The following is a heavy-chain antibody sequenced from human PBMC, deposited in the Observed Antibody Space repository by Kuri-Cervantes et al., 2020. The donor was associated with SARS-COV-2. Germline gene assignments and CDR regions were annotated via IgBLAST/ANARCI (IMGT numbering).Heavy chain of an antibody. CDR2: ISYDGSKK. CDR1: GLNFGRFG. V-gene: IGHV3-30*03. CDR3: AREPTSVGRGCSSTSCYYEVDY. Sequence: GESLKISCAASGLNFGRFGMHWVRQAPGKGLEWVAVISYDGSKKDYADSVKGRFTISRDNAKNSLYLQMNSLRAEDTAVYYCAREPTSVGRGCSSTSCYYEVDYWGQGTLVTVSS. D-gene: IGHD2-2*01. J-gene: IGHJ4*02.